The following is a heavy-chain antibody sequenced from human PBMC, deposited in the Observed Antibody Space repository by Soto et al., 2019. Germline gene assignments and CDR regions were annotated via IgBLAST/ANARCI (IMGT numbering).Heavy chain of an antibody. CDR2: ISYDGSNK. Sequence: PGGSLRLSCAASGFTFSSYAMHRVRQAPGMGLEWVAVISYDGSNKYYADSVKGRFTISRDNSKNTLYLQMNSLRAEDTAVYYCARESYGDLYFDYWGQGTLVTVSS. CDR1: GFTFSSYA. CDR3: ARESYGDLYFDY. V-gene: IGHV3-30-3*01. D-gene: IGHD4-17*01. J-gene: IGHJ4*02.